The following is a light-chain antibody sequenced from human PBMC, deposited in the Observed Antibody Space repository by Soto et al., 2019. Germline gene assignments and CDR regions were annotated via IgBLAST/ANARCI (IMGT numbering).Light chain of an antibody. Sequence: EIVLTQSPATLSLSPGERATLSCRASQSVGTCLVWYQQKTGQSPRLLIYDASNRVTGIPARFSGSGSGTDFTLTISSLEPEXXXXXXXXXXXNWNTFGQGTRLEIK. CDR3: XXXXNWNT. J-gene: IGKJ5*01. V-gene: IGKV3-11*01. CDR2: DAS. CDR1: QSVGTC.